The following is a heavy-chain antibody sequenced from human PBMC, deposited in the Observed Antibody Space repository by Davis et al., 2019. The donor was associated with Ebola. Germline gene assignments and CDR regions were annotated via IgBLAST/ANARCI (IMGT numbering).Heavy chain of an antibody. J-gene: IGHJ6*02. CDR3: AREWRELSSDGNYYYYGMDV. D-gene: IGHD3-16*02. V-gene: IGHV3-53*04. Sequence: GESLKISCAASGFTVSSNYMSWVRQAPGKGLEWVSVIYSGGSTYYADSVKGRFTISRHNSKNTLYLQMNSLRAEDTAVYYCAREWRELSSDGNYYYYGMDVWGQGTTVTVS. CDR1: GFTVSSNY. CDR2: IYSGGST.